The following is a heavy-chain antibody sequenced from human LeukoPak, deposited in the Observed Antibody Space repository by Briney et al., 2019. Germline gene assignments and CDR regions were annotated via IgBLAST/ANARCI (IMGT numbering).Heavy chain of an antibody. V-gene: IGHV3-30-3*01. CDR3: AKDRIPFAAAGSPPPS. D-gene: IGHD6-13*01. CDR2: MSYDGSNK. Sequence: PGGSLRLSCAASGFTFSSYAMHWVRQAPGKGLEWVAVMSYDGSNKYYADSVKGRFTISRDNSKNTLYLQMNSLRAEDTAVYYCAKDRIPFAAAGSPPPSWGQGTLVTVSS. CDR1: GFTFSSYA. J-gene: IGHJ5*02.